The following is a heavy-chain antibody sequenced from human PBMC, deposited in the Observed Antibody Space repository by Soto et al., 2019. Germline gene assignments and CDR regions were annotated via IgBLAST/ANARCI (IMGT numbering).Heavy chain of an antibody. D-gene: IGHD5-18*01. CDR3: AREGGYSYGYHY. J-gene: IGHJ4*02. CDR2: IWYDGSNK. CDR1: GFTFSSYG. Sequence: PGRPLRLSCAAAGFTFSSYGMHCVRKAPGKGLEWVAVIWYDGSNKYYADSVKGRFTISRDNSKNTLYLQMNSLRAEDTAVYYCAREGGYSYGYHYWGQGTLVTVSS. V-gene: IGHV3-33*01.